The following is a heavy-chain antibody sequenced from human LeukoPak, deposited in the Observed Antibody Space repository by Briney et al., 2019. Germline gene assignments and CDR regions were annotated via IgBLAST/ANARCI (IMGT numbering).Heavy chain of an antibody. J-gene: IGHJ4*02. D-gene: IGHD4-17*01. CDR1: GYSISSGYY. CDR3: ARWSIYGDGEDY. Sequence: PSETLSLTCTVSGYSISSGYYWGWIRQPPGKGLEWIGSIYHSGSTSYNPSLKSRVTISVDTSKNQFSLKLSSVTAADTAVYYCARWSIYGDGEDYWGQGTLVTVSS. CDR2: IYHSGST. V-gene: IGHV4-38-2*02.